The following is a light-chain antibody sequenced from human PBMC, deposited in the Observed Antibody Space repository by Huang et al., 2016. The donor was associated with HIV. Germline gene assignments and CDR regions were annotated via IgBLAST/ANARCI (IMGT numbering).Light chain of an antibody. CDR1: PDIRNY. J-gene: IGKJ4*01. CDR3: QQYGSLPLT. V-gene: IGKV1-33*01. Sequence: DIQMTQSPSSLSASVRDRVTITCQASPDIRNYLNWYQQKSGKAPNLLIYDASNLESGVPSRFSGSGSGIDFTFTISSLQPEDIATYYCQQYGSLPLTFGGGTKVEIK. CDR2: DAS.